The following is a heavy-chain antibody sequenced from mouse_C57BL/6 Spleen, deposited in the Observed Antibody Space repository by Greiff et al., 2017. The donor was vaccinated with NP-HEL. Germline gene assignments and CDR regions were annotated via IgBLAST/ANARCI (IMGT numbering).Heavy chain of an antibody. J-gene: IGHJ4*01. Sequence: QVQLQQPGTELVKPGASVKLSCKASGYTFTSYWMHWVKQRPGQGLEWIGNINPSNGGTNYNEKFKSKATLPVDKSSSTAYMQLSSLTSEDSAVYYCAREDGYYVVYYAMDYWGQGTSVTVSS. D-gene: IGHD2-3*01. CDR1: GYTFTSYW. CDR2: INPSNGGT. V-gene: IGHV1-53*01. CDR3: AREDGYYVVYYAMDY.